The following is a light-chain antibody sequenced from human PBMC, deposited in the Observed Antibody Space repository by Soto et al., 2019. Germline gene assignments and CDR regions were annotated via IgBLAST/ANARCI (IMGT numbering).Light chain of an antibody. CDR1: QDISSY. CDR2: AAS. J-gene: IGKJ4*01. V-gene: IGKV1-9*01. Sequence: DIQLTQSPSFLSASVGDRVTIACRASQDISSYLAWYQQKPGKAPKLLIFAASTLQSGVPSRFSGRGSGTAFTLTICSLQPEDFAAYYCQQLNSYPLTFGGGTKVEI. CDR3: QQLNSYPLT.